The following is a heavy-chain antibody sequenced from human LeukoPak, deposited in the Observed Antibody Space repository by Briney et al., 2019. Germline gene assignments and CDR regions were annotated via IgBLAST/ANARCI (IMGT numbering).Heavy chain of an antibody. CDR1: GFTFSSYG. V-gene: IGHV3-30*03. CDR2: ISYDGSNK. Sequence: GGSLRLSCAASGFTFSSYGMHWVRQAPGKGLEWVAVISYDGSNKYYADSVKGRFTISRDNSKNTLYLQMNSLRAEDTAVYYCARDRSLSIAAAGFLDYWGQGTLVTVSS. D-gene: IGHD6-13*01. J-gene: IGHJ4*02. CDR3: ARDRSLSIAAAGFLDY.